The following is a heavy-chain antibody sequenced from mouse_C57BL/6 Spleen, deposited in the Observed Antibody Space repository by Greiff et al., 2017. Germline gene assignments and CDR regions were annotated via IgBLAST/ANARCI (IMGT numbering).Heavy chain of an antibody. V-gene: IGHV1-82*01. Sequence: VKLQESGPELVKPGASVKISCKASGYAFSSSWMNWVKQRPGKGLEWIGRIYPGDGDTNYNGKFKGKATLTADKSSSTAYMQLSSLTSEDSAVYFCAKNWDGNYFDYWGQGTTLTVSS. D-gene: IGHD4-1*01. CDR2: IYPGDGDT. J-gene: IGHJ2*01. CDR1: GYAFSSSW. CDR3: AKNWDGNYFDY.